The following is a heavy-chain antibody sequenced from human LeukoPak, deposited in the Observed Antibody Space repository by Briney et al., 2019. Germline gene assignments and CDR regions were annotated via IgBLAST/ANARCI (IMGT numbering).Heavy chain of an antibody. D-gene: IGHD1-26*01. CDR3: ATDPACGAIDY. CDR1: GFSIGSSW. Sequence: GGSLRLSCAVSGFSIGSSWMSWVRQTPGKGLEWVADMNEDGSGTYYVDSVKGRFTVSRDNAQNSVYLQMNSLRVEDTGVYYCATDPACGAIDYWGQGALVTVSS. V-gene: IGHV3-7*01. CDR2: MNEDGSGT. J-gene: IGHJ4*02.